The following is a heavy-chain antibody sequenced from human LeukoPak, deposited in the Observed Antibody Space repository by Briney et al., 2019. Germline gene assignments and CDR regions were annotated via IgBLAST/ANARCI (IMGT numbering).Heavy chain of an antibody. D-gene: IGHD5-18*01. V-gene: IGHV1-69*04. CDR3: AREWGYPDYL. Sequence: VASVKVSCKASGGTFSSYAISWERQAPGQGLEWMGRIIPIFGIANYAQKFQGRVTITADKSTSTAYMELSSLRSEDTAVYYCAREWGYPDYLWGQGTLVTVPS. J-gene: IGHJ5*02. CDR1: GGTFSSYA. CDR2: IIPIFGIA.